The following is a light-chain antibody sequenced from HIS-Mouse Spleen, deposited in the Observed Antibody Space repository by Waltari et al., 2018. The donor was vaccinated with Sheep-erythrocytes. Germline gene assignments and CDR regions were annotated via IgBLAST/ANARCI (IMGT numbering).Light chain of an antibody. Sequence: EIVLTQSPATLSLSPGERATLSCRASQSVSSYLAWYQQKPGQAPRLPIYDASNRATGIPARFSGSGSVTDFTLTISSLESEDFAVYYCQQRSNWYTFGQGTKLEIK. CDR3: QQRSNWYT. V-gene: IGKV3-11*01. CDR2: DAS. J-gene: IGKJ2*01. CDR1: QSVSSY.